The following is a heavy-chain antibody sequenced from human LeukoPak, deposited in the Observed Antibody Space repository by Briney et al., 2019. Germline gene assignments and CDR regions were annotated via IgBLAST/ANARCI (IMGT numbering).Heavy chain of an antibody. CDR1: GGTFISYA. Sequence: SVKVSCKASGGTFISYAISWVRQAPGQGLEWMGGIIPIFGTANYAQKFQGRVTITADESTSTAYMELSSLRSEDTAVYYCASGRDGYNYYYYYYGMDVWGQGTTVTVSS. D-gene: IGHD5-24*01. V-gene: IGHV1-69*13. CDR3: ASGRDGYNYYYYYYGMDV. J-gene: IGHJ6*02. CDR2: IIPIFGTA.